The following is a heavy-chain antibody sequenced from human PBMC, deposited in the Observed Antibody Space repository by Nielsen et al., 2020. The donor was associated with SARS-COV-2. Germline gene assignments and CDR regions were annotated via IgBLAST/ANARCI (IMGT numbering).Heavy chain of an antibody. V-gene: IGHV4-34*01. J-gene: IGHJ6*02. CDR3: ARRSSSWYRGGMDV. CDR2: INHSGST. CDR1: GGSFSGYY. Sequence: GSLRLSCAVYGGSFSGYYWSWIRQPPGKGLKWIGEINHSGSTNYNPSLKSRVTISVDTSKNQFSLKLRSVTAADTAVYYCARRSSSWYRGGMDVWGQGTTVTVSS. D-gene: IGHD6-13*01.